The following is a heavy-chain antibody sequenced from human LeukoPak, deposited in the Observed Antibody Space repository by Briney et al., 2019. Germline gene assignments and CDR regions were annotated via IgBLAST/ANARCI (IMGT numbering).Heavy chain of an antibody. CDR3: ACMGTASLADY. CDR2: IISKRSGGTT. J-gene: IGHJ4*02. D-gene: IGHD3-16*01. Sequence: GGSLRLSCAASGFPFSDAWMTWVRRAPGKGLEWVGRIISKRSGGTTDYGTPVKGRFTISRDDLTNTLYLQMNSLKMEDTGIYYCACMGTASLADYWGQGTLVTVSS. CDR1: GFPFSDAW. V-gene: IGHV3-15*01.